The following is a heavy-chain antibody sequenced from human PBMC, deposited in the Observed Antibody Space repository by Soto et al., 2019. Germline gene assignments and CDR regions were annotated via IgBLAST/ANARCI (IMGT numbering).Heavy chain of an antibody. CDR1: GFTFSSYS. CDR3: ARVLAAAGTP. D-gene: IGHD6-13*01. Sequence: SGGSLRLSCAASGFTFSSYSMNWVRQAPGKGLEWVSSISSSSSYIYYADSVKGRFTISRDNAKNSLYLQMNSLRAEDTAVYYCARVLAAAGTPWGQGTLVTVSS. CDR2: ISSSSSYI. V-gene: IGHV3-21*01. J-gene: IGHJ5*02.